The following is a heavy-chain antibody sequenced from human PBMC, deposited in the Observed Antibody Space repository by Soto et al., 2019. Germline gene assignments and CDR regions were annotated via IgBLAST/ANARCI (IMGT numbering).Heavy chain of an antibody. J-gene: IGHJ5*02. CDR1: GFSISSGGYS. V-gene: IGHV4-30-2*01. CDR2: IYHSGST. Sequence: SETLSLTCAVSGFSISSGGYSWSWIRQPPGKGLEWIGYIYHSGSTYYNPSLKSRVTISVDRSKNQFSLKLSSVTAADTAVYYCARVRSFTVTTPDNWFDPWGQGTPVTVSS. CDR3: ARVRSFTVTTPDNWFDP. D-gene: IGHD4-17*01.